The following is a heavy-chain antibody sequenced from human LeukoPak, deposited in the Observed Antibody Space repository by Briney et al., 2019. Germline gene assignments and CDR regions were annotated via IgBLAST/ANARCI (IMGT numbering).Heavy chain of an antibody. CDR2: IYYSGST. Sequence: SETLSLTCSVSGGSIFRGDYYWSWIRQPPGKGLEWIGSIYYSGSTYYNPSLKSRVTISVDTSKNQFSLKLSSVTAADTAVYYCAIQSSSWYIDYWGRGTLVTVSS. CDR1: GGSIFRGDYY. D-gene: IGHD6-13*01. V-gene: IGHV4-39*01. CDR3: AIQSSSWYIDY. J-gene: IGHJ4*02.